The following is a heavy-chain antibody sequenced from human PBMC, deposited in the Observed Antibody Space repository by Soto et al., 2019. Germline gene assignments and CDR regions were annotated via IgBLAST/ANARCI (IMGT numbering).Heavy chain of an antibody. CDR2: IIPIFGTA. V-gene: IGHV1-69*13. D-gene: IGHD4-17*01. CDR3: ARGVGYGGNYGGVYFDY. CDR1: GGTFSSYA. J-gene: IGHJ4*02. Sequence: ASVKVSCKASGGTFSSYAISWVRQAPGQGLEWMGGIIPIFGTANYAQKFQGRVTITADESTSTAYMELSSLRSEDTAVYYCARGVGYGGNYGGVYFDYWGQGTLVTVSS.